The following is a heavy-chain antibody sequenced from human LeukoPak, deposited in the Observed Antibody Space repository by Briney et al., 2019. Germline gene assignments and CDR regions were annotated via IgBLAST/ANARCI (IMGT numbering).Heavy chain of an antibody. CDR3: ARRGGSGRSFDY. J-gene: IGHJ4*02. Sequence: SETLTLSCTVSGGSVSSGTYYWSWIRQPPGKGLEWIGYIYYTGSTNYNPSLKSRLTISVDTSKNQFSLKLSSVTAADTAVYYCARRGGSGRSFDYWGQGTLVTVSS. CDR1: GGSVSSGTYY. CDR2: IYYTGST. V-gene: IGHV4-61*01. D-gene: IGHD3-10*01.